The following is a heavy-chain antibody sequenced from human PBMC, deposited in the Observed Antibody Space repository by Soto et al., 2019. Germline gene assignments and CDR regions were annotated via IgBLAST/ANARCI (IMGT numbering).Heavy chain of an antibody. CDR1: GGSISSSSYY. CDR3: ARRGYDFWSGYYVGWFDP. J-gene: IGHJ5*02. V-gene: IGHV4-39*01. D-gene: IGHD3-3*01. CDR2: IYYSGST. Sequence: LSLTCTVSGGSISSSSYYWGWIRQPPGKGLEWIGSIYYSGSTYYNPSLKSRVTISVDTSKNQFSLKLSSVTAADTAVYYCARRGYDFWSGYYVGWFDPWGQGTLVTVSS.